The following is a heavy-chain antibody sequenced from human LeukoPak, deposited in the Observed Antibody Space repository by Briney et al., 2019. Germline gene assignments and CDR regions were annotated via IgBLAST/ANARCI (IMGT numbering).Heavy chain of an antibody. CDR2: IYYSGST. D-gene: IGHD3-10*01. CDR3: AKGSGSYYNVDFDY. Sequence: SETLSLTCTVSGGSINNYYWSWIRQPPGKGLEWIGYIYYSGSTNYNPSLKSRVTISIDTSKNQFSLKLSSVTAADTAVYYCAKGSGSYYNVDFDYWGQGTLVTVPS. V-gene: IGHV4-59*01. CDR1: GGSINNYY. J-gene: IGHJ4*02.